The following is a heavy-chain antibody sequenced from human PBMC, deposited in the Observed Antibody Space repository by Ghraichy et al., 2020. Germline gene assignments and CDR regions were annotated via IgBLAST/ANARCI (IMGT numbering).Heavy chain of an antibody. CDR2: ISGSGGST. CDR3: AKASGGGLYCTNGVCRGLYYFDY. J-gene: IGHJ4*02. Sequence: GGSLRLSCAASGFTFSSYAMSWVRQAPGKGLEWVSAISGSGGSTYYADSVKGRFTISRDNSKNTLYLQMNSLRAEDTAVYYCAKASGGGLYCTNGVCRGLYYFDYWGQGTLVTVSS. V-gene: IGHV3-23*01. D-gene: IGHD2-8*01. CDR1: GFTFSSYA.